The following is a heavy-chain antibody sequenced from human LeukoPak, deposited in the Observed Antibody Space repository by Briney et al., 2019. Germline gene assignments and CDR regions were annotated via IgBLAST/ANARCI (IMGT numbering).Heavy chain of an antibody. Sequence: SETLSLTCTVSGGSISSSSYYWGWIRQPPGKGLEWIGEINHSGSTNYNPSLKSRVTISVDTSKNQFSLKLSSVTAADTAVYYCARGLLGDGYNFGHGWGQGTLVTVSS. V-gene: IGHV4-39*07. D-gene: IGHD5-24*01. CDR1: GGSISSSSYY. J-gene: IGHJ4*02. CDR2: INHSGST. CDR3: ARGLLGDGYNFGHG.